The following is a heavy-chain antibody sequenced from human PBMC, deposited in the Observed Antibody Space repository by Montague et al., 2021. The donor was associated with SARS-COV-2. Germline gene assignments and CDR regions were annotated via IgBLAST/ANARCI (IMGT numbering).Heavy chain of an antibody. Sequence: SLRLSCAASGFTFSSYEMNWVRQAPGKGLEWVSYITSSGSTIYYXXSLKGRFTITRDNAKNSLYLQMNSLRAEDTAVYYCVLQVAMWRWLATARGAFDIWGQGTMVTVSS. CDR3: VLQVAMWRWLATARGAFDI. CDR1: GFTFSSYE. CDR2: ITSSGSTI. D-gene: IGHD2-21*02. J-gene: IGHJ3*02. V-gene: IGHV3-48*03.